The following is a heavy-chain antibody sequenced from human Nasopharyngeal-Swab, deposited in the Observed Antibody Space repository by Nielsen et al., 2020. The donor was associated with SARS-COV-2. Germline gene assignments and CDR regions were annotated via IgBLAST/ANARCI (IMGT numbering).Heavy chain of an antibody. V-gene: IGHV1-18*01. CDR3: ARGFGDYDSSGYPPADY. J-gene: IGHJ4*02. CDR2: ISAYNGNT. D-gene: IGHD3-22*01. Sequence: ASVKVSCKASGYTFTSYGISWVRQAPGQGLEWMGWISAYNGNTNYAQKLQGRVTMTTDTSTSSAYMELRSLRSDDTAVYYCARGFGDYDSSGYPPADYWGQGTLVTVSS. CDR1: GYTFTSYG.